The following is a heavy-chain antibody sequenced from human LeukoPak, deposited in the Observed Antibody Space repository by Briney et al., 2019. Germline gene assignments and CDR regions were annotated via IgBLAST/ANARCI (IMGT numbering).Heavy chain of an antibody. V-gene: IGHV3-48*01. D-gene: IGHD3-10*01. CDR2: ISSSSSTI. J-gene: IGHJ5*02. CDR1: GFTFSSYS. CDR3: AKEFRVA. Sequence: GGSLRLSCAASGFTFSSYSMNWVRQAPGKGLEWVSYISSSSSTIYYADSVKGRFTISRDNSKNTLYLQMNSLRADDTAVYYCAKEFRVAWGQGTLVTVSS.